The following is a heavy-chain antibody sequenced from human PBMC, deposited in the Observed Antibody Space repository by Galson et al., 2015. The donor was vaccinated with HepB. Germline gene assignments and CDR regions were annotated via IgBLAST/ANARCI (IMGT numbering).Heavy chain of an antibody. Sequence: SVKVSCKASGGTFSSYAISWVRQAPGQGLEWMGGIIPIFGTANYAQKFQGRVTITADESTSTAYMELSSLRSEDTAVYYCARAPSCGGDCYPLPNYWGQGTLVTVSS. D-gene: IGHD2-21*01. CDR1: GGTFSSYA. CDR2: IIPIFGTA. CDR3: ARAPSCGGDCYPLPNY. V-gene: IGHV1-69*13. J-gene: IGHJ4*02.